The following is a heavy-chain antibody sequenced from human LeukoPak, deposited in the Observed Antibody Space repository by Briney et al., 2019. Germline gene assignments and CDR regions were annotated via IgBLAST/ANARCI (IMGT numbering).Heavy chain of an antibody. Sequence: GGSLRLSCAASGFSFSTYSMNWVRQAPGKGLEWVSSMSSTSNDIFYADSLKGRFTISRDNAKNSLYLQMNSLRAEDTAVYYCARVGYYDFWSGKNYMDVWGKGTTVTVS. CDR2: MSSTSNDI. CDR3: ARVGYYDFWSGKNYMDV. J-gene: IGHJ6*03. V-gene: IGHV3-21*06. D-gene: IGHD3-3*01. CDR1: GFSFSTYS.